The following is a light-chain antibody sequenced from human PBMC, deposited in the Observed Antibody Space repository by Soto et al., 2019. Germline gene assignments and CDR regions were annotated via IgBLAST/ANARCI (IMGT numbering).Light chain of an antibody. CDR1: SSDVGGYNY. J-gene: IGLJ1*01. CDR3: SSYAGSNIGV. CDR2: EVS. Sequence: QSALTQPPSASGSPGQSVTISCTGTSSDVGGYNYVSWYQQHPGKAPKLMIYEVSKRPSGVPDRFSGSKSGNTASLTVSGLQAEDEADYNCSSYAGSNIGVFGTGTKLTVL. V-gene: IGLV2-8*01.